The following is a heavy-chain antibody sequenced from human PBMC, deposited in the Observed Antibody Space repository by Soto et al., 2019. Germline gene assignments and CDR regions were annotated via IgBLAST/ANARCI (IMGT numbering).Heavy chain of an antibody. CDR3: AKDLHSSSWYRAYDY. Sequence: EVQLLESGGGVVQPGGSLRLSCAASGFTFSSYAMSWVRQAPGKRLEWVSAISGSGGSTYYADSVKGRFTISRDNSKNTLYLQMNSLRAEDTAVYYCAKDLHSSSWYRAYDYWGQGTLVIVSS. D-gene: IGHD6-13*01. CDR2: ISGSGGST. CDR1: GFTFSSYA. J-gene: IGHJ4*02. V-gene: IGHV3-23*01.